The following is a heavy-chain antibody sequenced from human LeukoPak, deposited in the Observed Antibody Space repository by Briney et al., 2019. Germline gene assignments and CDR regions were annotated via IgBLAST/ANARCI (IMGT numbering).Heavy chain of an antibody. CDR2: IYYSGST. Sequence: SETLSLTCTVSGGSISSSSYYWGWIRQPPGKGLEWIGSIYYSGSTYYNPSLKSRVTISVDTSKNQFSLKLSSVTAADTAVYYCAGVVRPHLVDAFDIWGQGTMVTVSS. CDR3: AGVVRPHLVDAFDI. D-gene: IGHD4-23*01. CDR1: GGSISSSSYY. V-gene: IGHV4-39*07. J-gene: IGHJ3*02.